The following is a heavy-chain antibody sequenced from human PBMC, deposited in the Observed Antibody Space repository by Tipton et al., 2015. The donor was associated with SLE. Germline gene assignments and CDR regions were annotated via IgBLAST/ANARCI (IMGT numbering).Heavy chain of an antibody. CDR1: GGTFSSYW. Sequence: QLVQSGAEVKKPGSSVKVSCKASGGTFSSYWIGWVRQMPGKGLEWMGIIYPGDSDTRYSPSFQGQVTISADKSISTAYLQWSSLKASDTAMYYCATSPGYSSGWRGAFDIWGQGTMVTVSS. D-gene: IGHD6-25*01. V-gene: IGHV5-51*01. CDR3: ATSPGYSSGWRGAFDI. J-gene: IGHJ3*02. CDR2: IYPGDSDT.